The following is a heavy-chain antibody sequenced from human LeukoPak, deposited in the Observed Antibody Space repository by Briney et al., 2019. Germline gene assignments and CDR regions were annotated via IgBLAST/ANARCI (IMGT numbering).Heavy chain of an antibody. CDR2: ISWNSGSI. Sequence: PGRSLRLSCAASGFTFDDYAMHWVRQAPGKGLEWVSGISWNSGSIGYADSVKGRFTISRDNAKNSLYLQKNSLRAEDTALYYCAKDARVGSGWYYFDYWGQGTLVTVSS. CDR3: AKDARVGSGWYYFDY. CDR1: GFTFDDYA. V-gene: IGHV3-9*01. D-gene: IGHD6-19*01. J-gene: IGHJ4*02.